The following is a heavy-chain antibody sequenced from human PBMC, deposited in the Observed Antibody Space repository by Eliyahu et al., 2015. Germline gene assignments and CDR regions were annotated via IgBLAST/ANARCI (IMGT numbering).Heavy chain of an antibody. CDR2: IWYDGSNK. J-gene: IGHJ3*02. D-gene: IGHD3-9*01. Sequence: SSYGMHWVRQAPGKGLEWVAVIWYDGSNKYYADSVKGRFTISRDNSKNTLYLQMNSLRAEDTAVYYCARDSTKDWYLDAFDIWGQGTMVTVSS. CDR3: ARDSTKDWYLDAFDI. V-gene: IGHV3-33*01. CDR1: SSYG.